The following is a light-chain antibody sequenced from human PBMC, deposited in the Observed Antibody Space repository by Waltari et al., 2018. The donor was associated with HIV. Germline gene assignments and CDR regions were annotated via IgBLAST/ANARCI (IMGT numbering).Light chain of an antibody. Sequence: QSALTQPASVSGSPGQSITISCTGSSSDVGRYDSVSWYQQHPGTAPKLMIYEVNNRPSGVSNRFSGSKSGNTASLTISGLQAEDEAEYYCSSYTSSTTLLFGGGTKVTVL. CDR3: SSYTSSTTLL. V-gene: IGLV2-14*01. CDR2: EVN. CDR1: SSDVGRYDS. J-gene: IGLJ2*01.